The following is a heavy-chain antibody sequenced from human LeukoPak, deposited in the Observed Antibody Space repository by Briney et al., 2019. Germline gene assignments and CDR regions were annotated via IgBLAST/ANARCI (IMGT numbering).Heavy chain of an antibody. CDR1: GFTFRNFG. D-gene: IGHD3-22*01. CDR3: ARILGSGYSAEF. V-gene: IGHV3-33*01. CDR2: IHYDGNKK. J-gene: IGHJ4*02. Sequence: GGSLRLSCAASGFTFRNFGMHWVRQAQGKGLEWVAVIHYDGNKKYYADSVKGRFTISKDNSKNTLYMRMNSLRAEDTAVYYCARILGSGYSAEFWGQGTLVTVSS.